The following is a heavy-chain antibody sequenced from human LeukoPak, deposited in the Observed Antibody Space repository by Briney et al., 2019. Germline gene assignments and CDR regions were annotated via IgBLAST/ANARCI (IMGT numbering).Heavy chain of an antibody. Sequence: PSETLSLTCTVSGGSISSYYWSWIRQPPGKGLEWIGYIYYSGSTNYNPSLKSRVTISVDTSKNQFSLKLSSVNAEDTGVYYCARDRGGSGWYSYYYYYMDVWGKGTTVTVSS. CDR1: GGSISSYY. V-gene: IGHV4-59*01. CDR2: IYYSGST. J-gene: IGHJ6*03. CDR3: ARDRGGSGWYSYYYYYMDV. D-gene: IGHD6-19*01.